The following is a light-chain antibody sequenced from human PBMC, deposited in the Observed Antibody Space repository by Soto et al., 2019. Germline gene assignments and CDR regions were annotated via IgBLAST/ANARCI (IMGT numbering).Light chain of an antibody. V-gene: IGKV1-13*02. CDR2: DAS. CDR3: QQFNSYPHLT. J-gene: IGKJ4*01. CDR1: QGISSA. Sequence: AIQLNQSPSSLSASVGDRVTITCRASQGISSALAWYQQKPGKAPKLLIYDASSLESRVPSRFSGSGSGTDFTLTISSLQPEDFATYYCQQFNSYPHLTFGGGTKVEIK.